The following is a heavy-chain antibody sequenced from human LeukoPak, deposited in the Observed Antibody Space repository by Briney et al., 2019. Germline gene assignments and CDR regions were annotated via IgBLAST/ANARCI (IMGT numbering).Heavy chain of an antibody. CDR1: GGSISSYY. Sequence: SETLSLTCTVSGGSISSYYWSWIRQPPGKGLEWIGYIYYSGSTNYNPSLKSRVTISVDTSKNQFSLKLSSVTAADTAVYYCARETRIVGATIGPKYYMDVWGKRTTGTVSS. V-gene: IGHV4-59*01. J-gene: IGHJ6*03. CDR3: ARETRIVGATIGPKYYMDV. CDR2: IYYSGST. D-gene: IGHD1-26*01.